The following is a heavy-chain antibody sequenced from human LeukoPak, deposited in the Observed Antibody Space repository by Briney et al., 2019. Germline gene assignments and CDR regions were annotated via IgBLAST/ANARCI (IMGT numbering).Heavy chain of an antibody. CDR2: MSGSGGNT. Sequence: GGSLRLSFAASGFTFSSYAMSWVRQAPGKGLEWVSGMSGSGGNTYYVDSVKGRFTISRDNSRNTLYLQMNNLRAEDTAVYYCAKDALISYRGAWSQSDYWGQGTLVTVSS. J-gene: IGHJ4*02. V-gene: IGHV3-23*01. CDR3: AKDALISYRGAWSQSDY. D-gene: IGHD2/OR15-2a*01. CDR1: GFTFSSYA.